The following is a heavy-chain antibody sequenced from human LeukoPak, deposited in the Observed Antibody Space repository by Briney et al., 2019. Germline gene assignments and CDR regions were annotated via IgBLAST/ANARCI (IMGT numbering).Heavy chain of an antibody. D-gene: IGHD6-13*01. CDR2: INHSGST. Sequence: SETLSLTCAVYGGSFSGYYWSWIRQPPGKGLEWIGEINHSGSTNYNPSLKSRVTISVDTSKNQFSLKLSSVTPADTAVYYCASMRGEYSSSWYRGYYYYYYMDVWGKGTTVTVSS. CDR3: ASMRGEYSSSWYRGYYYYYYMDV. CDR1: GGSFSGYY. J-gene: IGHJ6*03. V-gene: IGHV4-34*01.